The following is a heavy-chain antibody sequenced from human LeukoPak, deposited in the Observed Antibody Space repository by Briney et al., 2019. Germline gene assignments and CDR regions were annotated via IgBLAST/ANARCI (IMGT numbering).Heavy chain of an antibody. Sequence: SETLSLTCTVSGGSISSYYWSWIRQPPGKGLEWIGYIYYSGSTYYNPSLKSRVTISVDTSKNQFSLKLSSVTAADTAVYYCARESGDSSAYFDYWGQGTLVTVSS. D-gene: IGHD3-22*01. CDR2: IYYSGST. CDR1: GGSISSYY. V-gene: IGHV4-59*12. CDR3: ARESGDSSAYFDY. J-gene: IGHJ4*02.